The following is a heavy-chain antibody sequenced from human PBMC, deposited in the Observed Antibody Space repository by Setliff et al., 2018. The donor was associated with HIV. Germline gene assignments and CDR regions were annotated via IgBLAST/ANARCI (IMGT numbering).Heavy chain of an antibody. CDR3: AKLEYGGNADY. V-gene: IGHV3-23*01. J-gene: IGHJ4*02. CDR2: ISGSAGTT. D-gene: IGHD2-15*01. Sequence: PGGSLRLSCAASGFTFSSYAMSWVRQAPGKGLEWVSGISGSAGTTYYADSVKGRFTISRDNSKNTLYLQMNSLRAEDTAVYYCAKLEYGGNADYWGQGTLVTVSS. CDR1: GFTFSSYA.